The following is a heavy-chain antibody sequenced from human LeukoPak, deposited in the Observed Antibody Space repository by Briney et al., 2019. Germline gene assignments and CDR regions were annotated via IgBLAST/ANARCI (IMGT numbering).Heavy chain of an antibody. V-gene: IGHV1-18*01. Sequence: GASVKVSCKASGYTFTSYGISWVRQAPGQGLEWMGWISAYNGNTNYAQKLQGRVTVTTDTSMSTAYMELRSLRSDDTAVYYCARDSAVPGTCDYWGQGTLVTVS. CDR2: ISAYNGNT. J-gene: IGHJ4*02. D-gene: IGHD6-19*01. CDR3: ARDSAVPGTCDY. CDR1: GYTFTSYG.